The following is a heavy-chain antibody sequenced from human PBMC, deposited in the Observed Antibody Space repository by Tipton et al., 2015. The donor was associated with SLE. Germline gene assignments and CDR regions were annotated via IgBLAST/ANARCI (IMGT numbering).Heavy chain of an antibody. CDR1: GGSFNIYY. CDR2: VYYTETA. Sequence: TLSLTCTVAGGSFNIYYWKWVRQPQGKGLEWIGYVYYTETASYNPSLKSRVTISVDTSKNQFSLKLSDVTAADRAVYYCARAAYSGSSVDYWGQGTLVTVSS. V-gene: IGHV4-59*01. CDR3: ARAAYSGSSVDY. D-gene: IGHD1-26*01. J-gene: IGHJ4*02.